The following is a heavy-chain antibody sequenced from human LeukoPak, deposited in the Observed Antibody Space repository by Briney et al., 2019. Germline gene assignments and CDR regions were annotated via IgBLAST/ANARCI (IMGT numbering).Heavy chain of an antibody. CDR2: MNPNSGNT. D-gene: IGHD6-19*01. V-gene: IGHV1-8*02. Sequence: GASVKVSCKASGYTFTSYDINWVRQATGQGLEWMGWMNPNSGNTGYAQKFQGRVTMTRNTSISTAYMELSSLRSEDTAVYYCARVWQWLVPWGYYYYYYGMDVWGQGTTVTVSS. CDR3: ARVWQWLVPWGYYYYYYGMDV. CDR1: GYTFTSYD. J-gene: IGHJ6*02.